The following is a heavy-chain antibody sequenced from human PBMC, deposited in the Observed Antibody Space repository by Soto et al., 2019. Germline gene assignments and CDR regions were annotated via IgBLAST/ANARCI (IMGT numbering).Heavy chain of an antibody. J-gene: IGHJ3*02. V-gene: IGHV4-59*01. Sequence: XESLSLTCTVSGGSISSYYWSWIRQPPGKGLEWIGYIYYSGSTNYNPSLKSRVTISVDTSKNQFSLKLSSVTAADTAVYYCARVPGTYYDILTAYLPTDAFDIWGQGTMVTVSS. CDR2: IYYSGST. D-gene: IGHD3-9*01. CDR3: ARVPGTYYDILTAYLPTDAFDI. CDR1: GGSISSYY.